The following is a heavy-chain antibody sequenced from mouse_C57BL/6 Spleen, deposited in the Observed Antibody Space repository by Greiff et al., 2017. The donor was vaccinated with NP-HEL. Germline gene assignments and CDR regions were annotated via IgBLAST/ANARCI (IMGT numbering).Heavy chain of an antibody. Sequence: EVQLQQSGPELVKPGASVKIPCKASGYTFTDYNMDWVKQSHGKSLEWIGDINPNNGGTIYNQKFKGKATLTVDKSSSTAYMELRSLTSEDAAVYYCARRWGLPSVHFDVWGTGTTVTVSS. CDR3: ARRWGLPSVHFDV. V-gene: IGHV1-18*01. D-gene: IGHD3-1*01. CDR2: INPNNGGT. J-gene: IGHJ1*03. CDR1: GYTFTDYN.